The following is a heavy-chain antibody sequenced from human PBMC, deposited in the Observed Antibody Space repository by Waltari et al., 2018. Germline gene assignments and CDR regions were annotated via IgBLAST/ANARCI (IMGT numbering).Heavy chain of an antibody. J-gene: IGHJ3*02. V-gene: IGHV3-7*01. CDR3: ARDQWFAFDI. CDR2: IKKDGSEE. Sequence: EVQLVESGGGLVQPGGSLRLSCAASGFTLSSYWMSWVRQATGKGPEWVANIKKDGSEEYYVDSVRGRFTISRDNAKNSLYLQMNSLRPEDTAVYYCARDQWFAFDIWGQGTMVTVSS. D-gene: IGHD3-22*01. CDR1: GFTLSSYW.